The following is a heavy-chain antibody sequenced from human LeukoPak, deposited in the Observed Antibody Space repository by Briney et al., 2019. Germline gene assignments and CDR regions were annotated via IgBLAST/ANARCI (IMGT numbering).Heavy chain of an antibody. D-gene: IGHD2-15*01. CDR2: ISGSGGST. CDR3: AKATLGYCSGGSCYYFDY. CDR1: GFTFSSYA. J-gene: IGHJ4*02. Sequence: GGSLRLSCAASGFTFSSYAMSWVRQAPGKGLEWVSAISGSGGSTYYADSVKGRFTISRDNSKSTLYLQMNSLRAEDTAVYYCAKATLGYCSGGSCYYFDYWGQGTLVTVSS. V-gene: IGHV3-23*01.